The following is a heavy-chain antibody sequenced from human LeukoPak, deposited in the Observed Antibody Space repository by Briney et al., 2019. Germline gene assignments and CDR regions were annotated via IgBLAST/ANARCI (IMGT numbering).Heavy chain of an antibody. CDR2: IYYSGST. J-gene: IGHJ6*03. CDR3: ARAPGSAYYPYYYMDV. Sequence: PSETLSLTCTVSGGSISSYYWSWIRQPPGKGLEWIGYIYYSGSTNYNPSLTSRVTISVDTSKNQFSLNLNSVTAADTAEYYCARAPGSAYYPYYYMDVWGKGTTVTVSS. V-gene: IGHV4-59*01. D-gene: IGHD6-19*01. CDR1: GGSISSYY.